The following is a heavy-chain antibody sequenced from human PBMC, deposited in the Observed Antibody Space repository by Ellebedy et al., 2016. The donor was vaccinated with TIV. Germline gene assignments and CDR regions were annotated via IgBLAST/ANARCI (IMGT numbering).Heavy chain of an antibody. CDR2: ISTNGVTA. V-gene: IGHV3-64*05. CDR1: GFTFSPYS. Sequence: GESLKTSCSASGFTFSPYSIPWVRQAQGAGLEYVPTISTNGVTASYADSVSARFIISRDNSRNSVYVQMSSMRAEDTAVYYCVREGVPRGFDIWGQGTMVTVSS. CDR3: VREGVPRGFDI. J-gene: IGHJ3*02. D-gene: IGHD2-2*01.